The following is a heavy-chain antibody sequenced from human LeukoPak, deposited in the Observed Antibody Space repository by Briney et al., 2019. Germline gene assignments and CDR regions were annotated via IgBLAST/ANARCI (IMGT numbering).Heavy chain of an antibody. J-gene: IGHJ4*02. CDR1: GGSISSYY. D-gene: IGHD3-22*01. V-gene: IGHV4-59*01. CDR2: IYYSGST. CDR3: ATDYYYDSSGSYYTVDY. Sequence: SETLSLTCTVSGGSISSYYWSWIRQPPGKGLEWIGYIYYSGSTNYNPSLKSRVTISVDTSKNQFSLKLSSVTAADTAVYYCATDYYYDSSGSYYTVDYWGQGTLVTVSS.